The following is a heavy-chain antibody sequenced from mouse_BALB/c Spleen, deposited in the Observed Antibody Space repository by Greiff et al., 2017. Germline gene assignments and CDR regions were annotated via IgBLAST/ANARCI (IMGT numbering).Heavy chain of an antibody. J-gene: IGHJ3*01. D-gene: IGHD2-12*01. CDR2: IDPANGNT. Sequence: VQLKESGAELVKPGASVKLSCTASGFNIKDTYMHWVKQRPEQGLEWIGRIDPANGNTKYDPKFQGKATITADTSSNTAYLQLSSLTSEDTAVYYCARDDSYSAWFADWGQGTLVTVSA. V-gene: IGHV14-3*02. CDR1: GFNIKDTY. CDR3: ARDDSYSAWFAD.